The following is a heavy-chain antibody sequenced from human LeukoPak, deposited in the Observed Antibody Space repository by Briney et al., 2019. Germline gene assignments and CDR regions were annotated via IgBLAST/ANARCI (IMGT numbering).Heavy chain of an antibody. J-gene: IGHJ6*02. CDR1: GDSVSGDSAT. CDR3: ARALVRNQYGLDV. D-gene: IGHD1-14*01. V-gene: IGHV6-1*01. Sequence: SQTLSLTCAISGDSVSGDSATWNWIRQSPSSGLEWLGRTYYRSKWYNEYAIFVKSRIAINPDTSKNQFSLQLNSVTPEDAAIYDCARALVRNQYGLDVWGQGTTVTVSS. CDR2: TYYRSKWYN.